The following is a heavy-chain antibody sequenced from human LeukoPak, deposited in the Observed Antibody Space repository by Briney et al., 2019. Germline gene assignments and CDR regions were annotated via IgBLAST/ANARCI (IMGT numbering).Heavy chain of an antibody. V-gene: IGHV4-34*01. CDR1: GGSFSGYY. J-gene: IGHJ4*02. CDR3: ASGNGPSLVVPHSH. D-gene: IGHD3-22*01. Sequence: PSETLSLTCAVYGGSFSGYYWSWIRQPPGKGLEWIGEINHSGSTNYNPSLKSRVTISVDTSKNQFSLKLSSVTAADTAVYYCASGNGPSLVVPHSHWGQGTLVTVSS. CDR2: INHSGST.